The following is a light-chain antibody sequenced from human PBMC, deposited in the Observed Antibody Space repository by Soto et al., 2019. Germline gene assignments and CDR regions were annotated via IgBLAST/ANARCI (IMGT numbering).Light chain of an antibody. Sequence: DIQMTHSPSSVSASVGDRVTITCRASQGMSSWLAWYEQKPGKVPMLLIHGASNLQSGVPSRFSGSGSGTDFTLTISNQQPEDFANYYCQQANSFPSTFGPGTNVEIK. CDR3: QQANSFPST. V-gene: IGKV1D-12*01. CDR2: GAS. CDR1: QGMSSW. J-gene: IGKJ3*01.